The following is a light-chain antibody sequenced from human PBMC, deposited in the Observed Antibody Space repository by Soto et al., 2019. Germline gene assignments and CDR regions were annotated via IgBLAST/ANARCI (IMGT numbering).Light chain of an antibody. V-gene: IGKV3-15*01. Sequence: EIVMTQSPATLSVSPGERATLSFRASQSVSSNLAWYQQKPGQAPRLLIYGASTRATGIPARFSGSGSGTEFTLTISSLQSEDFATYYCQQYNSYWTFGQGTKVDI. CDR3: QQYNSYWT. CDR1: QSVSSN. CDR2: GAS. J-gene: IGKJ1*01.